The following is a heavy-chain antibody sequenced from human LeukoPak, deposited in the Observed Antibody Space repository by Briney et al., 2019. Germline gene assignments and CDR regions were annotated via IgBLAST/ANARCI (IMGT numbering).Heavy chain of an antibody. J-gene: IGHJ4*02. V-gene: IGHV4-34*01. CDR1: GGSFSGYY. D-gene: IGHD5-12*01. Sequence: PSETLSLTCAVYGGSFSGYYWSWIRQPPGKGLEWIGEINHSGSTNYNPSLKSRVTISVDTSKNQFSLKLSSVTAADTAVYYCARGRVDEYSGYDSGKGLDYWGQGTLVTVSS. CDR2: INHSGST. CDR3: ARGRVDEYSGYDSGKGLDY.